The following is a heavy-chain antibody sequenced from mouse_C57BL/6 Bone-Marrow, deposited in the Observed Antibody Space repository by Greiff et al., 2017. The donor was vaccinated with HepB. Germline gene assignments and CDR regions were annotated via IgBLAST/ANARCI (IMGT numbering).Heavy chain of an antibody. CDR3: ARDRLGWYFDV. CDR1: GYSITSGYY. Sequence: EVKLMESGPGLVKPSQSLSLTCSVTGYSITSGYYWNWIRQFPGNKLEWMGYISYDGSNNYNPSLKNRISITRDTSKNQFFLKLNSVTTEDTATYYCARDRLGWYFDVWGTGTTVTVSS. D-gene: IGHD4-1*01. J-gene: IGHJ1*03. CDR2: ISYDGSN. V-gene: IGHV3-6*01.